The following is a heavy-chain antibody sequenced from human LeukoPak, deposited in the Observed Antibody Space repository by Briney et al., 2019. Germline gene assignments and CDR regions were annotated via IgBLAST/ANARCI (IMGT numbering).Heavy chain of an antibody. CDR2: IYYSGST. V-gene: IGHV4-59*08. Sequence: TSETLSLTCTVSGRSISSYYGSCIRQPPGKGLEWIGYIYYSGSTNYNPSLKSRLTISVDTSKNQFSLKLSSVTAADTALYYCARHEGFYYGMDVWGQGTTVTVSS. CDR3: ARHEGFYYGMDV. J-gene: IGHJ6*02. CDR1: GRSISSYY.